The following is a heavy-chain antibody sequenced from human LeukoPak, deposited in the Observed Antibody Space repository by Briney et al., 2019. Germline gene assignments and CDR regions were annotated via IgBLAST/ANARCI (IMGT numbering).Heavy chain of an antibody. CDR3: AREFVGGATAY. Sequence: ASVKVSCKASGYTFTGYYIHWVRQAPGQGLEWMGWINPSSGGTNYEQKFRGRVTMTRDTSISTAYMELSSLTSDDTAVYYCAREFVGGATAYWGQGTLVTVSS. J-gene: IGHJ4*02. V-gene: IGHV1-2*02. CDR2: INPSSGGT. D-gene: IGHD1-26*01. CDR1: GYTFTGYY.